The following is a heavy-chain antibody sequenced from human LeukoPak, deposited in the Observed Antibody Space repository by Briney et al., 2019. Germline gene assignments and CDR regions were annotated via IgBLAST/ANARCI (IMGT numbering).Heavy chain of an antibody. CDR2: IIPIFGTA. CDR1: GGTFSSYA. V-gene: IGHV1-69*05. CDR3: ASSSSGWYDDY. J-gene: IGHJ4*02. D-gene: IGHD6-19*01. Sequence: ASVKDSCKASGGTFSSYAISWVRQAPGQGLEWMGRIIPIFGTANYAQKFQGRVTITTDESASTAYMELSSLRSEDTAVYYCASSSSGWYDDYWGQGTLVTVSS.